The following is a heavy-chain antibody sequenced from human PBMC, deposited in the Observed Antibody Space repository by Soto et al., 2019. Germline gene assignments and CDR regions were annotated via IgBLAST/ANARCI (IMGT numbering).Heavy chain of an antibody. CDR1: GYIFTSYW. Sequence: GESLKISCKGSGYIFTSYWICCFLQMPGKGLEWMGIIYPGDSDTRYSPSFQGQVTISADKSISTAYLQWSSLKASDTAMYYCRIAAASAAFDYWGQGTLVTVSS. J-gene: IGHJ4*02. CDR3: RIAAASAAFDY. CDR2: IYPGDSDT. V-gene: IGHV5-51*01. D-gene: IGHD6-13*01.